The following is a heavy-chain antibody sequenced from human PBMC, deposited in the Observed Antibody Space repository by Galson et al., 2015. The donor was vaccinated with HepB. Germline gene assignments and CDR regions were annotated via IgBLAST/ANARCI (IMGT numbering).Heavy chain of an antibody. CDR3: AREGGYSGYGVDY. CDR1: GGSISSGGYY. CDR2: IYYSGST. J-gene: IGHJ4*02. D-gene: IGHD5-12*01. V-gene: IGHV4-31*03. Sequence: TLSLTCTVSGGSISSGGYYWSWIRQHPGKGLEWIGYIYYSGSTYYNPSLKSRVTISVDTSKNQFSLKLSSVTAADTAVYYCAREGGYSGYGVDYWGQGTLVTVSS.